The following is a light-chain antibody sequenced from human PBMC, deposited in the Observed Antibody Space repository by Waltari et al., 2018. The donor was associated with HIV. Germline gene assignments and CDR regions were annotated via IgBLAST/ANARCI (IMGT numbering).Light chain of an antibody. CDR3: SSFANRDGFYVL. CDR1: NSAIDTYDY. Sequence: QSALTQPPSASGSPGRSVTPSSTGTNSAIDTYDYVPWSQQPPGKAPKLVISEVTKRPSGVSDRFSGSKSGNTAFLTVSGLQAEDEADYYCSSFANRDGFYVLFGGGTRLTVL. V-gene: IGLV2-8*01. J-gene: IGLJ2*01. CDR2: EVT.